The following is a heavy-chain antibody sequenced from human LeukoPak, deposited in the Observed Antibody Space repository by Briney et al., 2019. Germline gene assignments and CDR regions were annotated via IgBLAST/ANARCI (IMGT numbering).Heavy chain of an antibody. Sequence: ASVKVSCKASGYTFTSYGISWVRQAPGQGLEWMGWNSAYNGNTNYAQKLQGRVTMTTDTSTSTAYMELRSLRSDDTAVYYCARAVDTAMVGNPIDYWGQGTLVTVSS. CDR3: ARAVDTAMVGNPIDY. V-gene: IGHV1-18*01. J-gene: IGHJ4*02. CDR1: GYTFTSYG. CDR2: NSAYNGNT. D-gene: IGHD5-18*01.